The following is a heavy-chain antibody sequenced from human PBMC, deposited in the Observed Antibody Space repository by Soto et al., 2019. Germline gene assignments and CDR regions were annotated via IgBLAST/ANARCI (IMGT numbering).Heavy chain of an antibody. CDR1: GGSISSGDYY. D-gene: IGHD5-18*01. V-gene: IGHV4-30-4*01. CDR2: IYYSGNT. CDR3: ARELSGYSYGHGDMY. Sequence: SXTLSLTIFVSGGSISSGDYYWIWIRQPPGKGLEWIVNIYYSGNTYYNPSLKSRVTISVDTSKNQFSLKVSSVTAADTAVYFCARELSGYSYGHGDMYWGQGTLVTVSS. J-gene: IGHJ4*02.